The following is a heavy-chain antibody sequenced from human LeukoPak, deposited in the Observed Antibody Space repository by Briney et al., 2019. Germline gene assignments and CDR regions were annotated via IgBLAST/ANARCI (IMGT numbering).Heavy chain of an antibody. CDR3: ARDTYYYYMDV. Sequence: PSETLSLTCTVSGGSISSGSYYWSWIRQPAGKGLEWIGRIYTSGSTNYNPSLKSRVTISVDTSKNQFSLKLSSVTAADTAVYYCARDTYYYYMDVWGKGTTVTVSS. J-gene: IGHJ6*03. V-gene: IGHV4-61*02. CDR1: GGSISSGSYY. CDR2: IYTSGST.